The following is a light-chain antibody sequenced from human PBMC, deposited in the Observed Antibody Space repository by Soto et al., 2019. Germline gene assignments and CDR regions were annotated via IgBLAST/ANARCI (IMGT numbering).Light chain of an antibody. CDR2: WAS. CDR3: QQYYSTPMYT. V-gene: IGKV4-1*01. J-gene: IGKJ2*01. CDR1: QSVLYSSNNKNY. Sequence: DIVMTQSPDSLAVSLGERATIKCKSSQSVLYSSNNKNYLAWYQQKPGQPPKLLIYWASTRESGVPDRFSGSGSGTDFPITISSLQAEDVAVYYCQQYYSTPMYTFGQGTKLEIK.